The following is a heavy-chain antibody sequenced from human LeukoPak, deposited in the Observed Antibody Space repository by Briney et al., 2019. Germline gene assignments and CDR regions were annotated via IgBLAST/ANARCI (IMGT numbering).Heavy chain of an antibody. CDR1: GGSISSSSYY. Sequence: SETLSLTCTVSGGSISSSSYYWGWIRQPPGKGLEWIGSIYYSGSTYYNPSLKSRVTISVDTSKNQFSLKLSSVTAADTAVYYCARDRLPFDYWGQGTLVTVS. D-gene: IGHD3-16*01. CDR3: ARDRLPFDY. V-gene: IGHV4-39*07. CDR2: IYYSGST. J-gene: IGHJ4*02.